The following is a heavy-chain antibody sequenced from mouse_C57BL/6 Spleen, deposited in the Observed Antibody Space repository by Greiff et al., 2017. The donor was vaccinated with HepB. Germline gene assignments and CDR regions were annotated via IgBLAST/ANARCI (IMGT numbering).Heavy chain of an antibody. D-gene: IGHD1-1*01. CDR2: INPSSGYT. J-gene: IGHJ2*01. V-gene: IGHV1-4*01. CDR1: GYTFTSYT. Sequence: QVQLQQSGAELARPGASVKMSCKASGYTFTSYTMHWVKQRPGQGLEWIGYINPSSGYTKYNQKFKDKATLTADKSSSTAYMQLSSLTSEDSAVYYCARGEITPVFDYWGQGTTLTVSS. CDR3: ARGEITPVFDY.